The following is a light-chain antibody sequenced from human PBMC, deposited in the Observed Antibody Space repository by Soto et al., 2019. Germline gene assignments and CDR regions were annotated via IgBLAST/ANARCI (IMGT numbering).Light chain of an antibody. CDR3: LHDYTYPWT. V-gene: IGKV1-5*01. J-gene: IGKJ1*01. CDR2: NAS. Sequence: DTQVTQSTSAVSASGKDRVSITSLASQSVSIWLAWYQHKPGKAPKILIWNASTLQRGVPSRFIGSGSGTEFTLTISSLQPEDFASYYSLHDYTYPWTFGQGTKVDIK. CDR1: QSVSIW.